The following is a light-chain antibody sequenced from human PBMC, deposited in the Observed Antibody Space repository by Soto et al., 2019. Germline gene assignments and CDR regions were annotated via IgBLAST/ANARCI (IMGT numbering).Light chain of an antibody. CDR3: QQRNTWPTWT. CDR1: QSVSSY. V-gene: IGKV3-11*01. J-gene: IGKJ1*01. Sequence: EIVLTQSPATLSLSPGERATLSCRASQSVSSYLAWYQQKPGQAPRLLIYYASNRATGIPGRFSGSGSGTDFTLTISSLEPEDFAVYYCQQRNTWPTWTFGQGTKVEIK. CDR2: YAS.